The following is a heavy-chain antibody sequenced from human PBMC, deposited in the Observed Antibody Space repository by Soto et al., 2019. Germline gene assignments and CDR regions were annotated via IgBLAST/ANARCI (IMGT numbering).Heavy chain of an antibody. CDR2: IIPIFGTA. Sequence: GASVKVSCKASGGTFSNYAISWVRQAPGQGLEWMGGIIPIFGTANYAQKFQGRVTITADKSTSTAYMELSSLRSADTAVYYCARVDSGGNCYYYYGMDVLGQGTTVTVSS. CDR1: GGTFSNYA. D-gene: IGHD1-20*01. J-gene: IGHJ6*02. CDR3: ARVDSGGNCYYYYGMDV. V-gene: IGHV1-69*06.